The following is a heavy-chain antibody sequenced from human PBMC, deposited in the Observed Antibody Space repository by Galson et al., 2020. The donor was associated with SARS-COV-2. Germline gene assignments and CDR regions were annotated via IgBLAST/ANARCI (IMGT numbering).Heavy chain of an antibody. CDR2: IDWDGDK. Sequence: ESGPTLVKPTQPLTLTCTFSEFSLTTSGMCVNWIRQPPGKALEWLARIDWDGDKYYSTSLKTRLTISKDTSKNQVVLTMTDMDPVDTATYYCARIDSSGCRGNYWGQGTPVTVSS. CDR1: EFSLTTSGMC. V-gene: IGHV2-70*11. CDR3: ARIDSSGCRGNY. D-gene: IGHD6-19*01. J-gene: IGHJ4*02.